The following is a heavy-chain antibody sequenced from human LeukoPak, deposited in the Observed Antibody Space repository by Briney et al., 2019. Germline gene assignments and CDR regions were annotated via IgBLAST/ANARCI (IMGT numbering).Heavy chain of an antibody. D-gene: IGHD2-15*01. Sequence: ASVKVSCKASGYTFTSYDINWVRQATGHGLEWMGWMNPNSGNTGYAQKFQCRVTMTSNTPITTAYMELSSLRSQDTAVYYCARSTTLLLLYSSYCGMDVWGQETTVTVSS. J-gene: IGHJ6*02. CDR1: GYTFTSYD. V-gene: IGHV1-8*01. CDR2: MNPNSGNT. CDR3: ARSTTLLLLYSSYCGMDV.